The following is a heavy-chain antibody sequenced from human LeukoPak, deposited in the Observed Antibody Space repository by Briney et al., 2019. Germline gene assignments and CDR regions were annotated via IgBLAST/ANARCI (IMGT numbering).Heavy chain of an antibody. D-gene: IGHD3-3*01. V-gene: IGHV4-61*08. CDR3: ARDRKYYDFWSGSQDDIYYYYGMDV. CDR1: GGSISSGGYS. Sequence: PSETLSLTCAVSGGSISSGGYSWSWIRQPPGKGLEWIGYIYYSGSTNYNPSLKSRVTISVDTSKNQFSLKLSSVTAADTAVYYCARDRKYYDFWSGSQDDIYYYYGMDVWGQGTTVTVSS. CDR2: IYYSGST. J-gene: IGHJ6*02.